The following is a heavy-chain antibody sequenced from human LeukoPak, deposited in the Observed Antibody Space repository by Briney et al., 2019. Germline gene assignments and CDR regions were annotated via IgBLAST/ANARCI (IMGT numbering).Heavy chain of an antibody. J-gene: IGHJ6*02. CDR2: VHYIGAT. CDR1: GGSISSLY. V-gene: IGHV4-59*11. Sequence: SETPSLTCTVSGGSISSLYWSWIRQPPGRGLESIGYVHYIGATNYNPSLKSRVIISMDSSMNQYSLRLNSVTAADTAVYYCARSATIAVFRYGMDVWGLGTTVTVSS. CDR3: ARSATIAVFRYGMDV. D-gene: IGHD5-24*01.